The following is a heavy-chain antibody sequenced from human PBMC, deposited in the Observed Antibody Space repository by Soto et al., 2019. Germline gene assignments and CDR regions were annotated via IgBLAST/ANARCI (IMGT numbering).Heavy chain of an antibody. CDR1: GFTVSSTY. D-gene: IGHD4-17*01. CDR2: IHTSGST. CDR3: ARYNDNGDYFDY. J-gene: IGHJ4*02. V-gene: IGHV3-53*01. Sequence: GGSLRLSCAASGFTVSSTYMGWVRQAPGKGLQWVSLIHTSGSTYYADSVKGRFAISRDNSKNTLFLQMHALRAEDTAVYYCARYNDNGDYFDYWGQGTLVTVS.